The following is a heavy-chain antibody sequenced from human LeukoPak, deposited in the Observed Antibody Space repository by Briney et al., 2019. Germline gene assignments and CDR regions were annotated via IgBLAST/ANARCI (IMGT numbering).Heavy chain of an antibody. CDR2: IRCDGTI. D-gene: IGHD3/OR15-3a*01. CDR1: GFTSFDFP. CDR3: ARYNIWAFDM. V-gene: IGHV3-69-1*01. J-gene: IGHJ3*02. Sequence: GGSLRLSCEASGFTSFDFPMTWVRQAPGKGLEWVSHIRCDGTITYADFVRDRFTISRDDAKTSVYLQMNSLRDEDAAIYYCARYNIWAFDMWGHGTMVTVSS.